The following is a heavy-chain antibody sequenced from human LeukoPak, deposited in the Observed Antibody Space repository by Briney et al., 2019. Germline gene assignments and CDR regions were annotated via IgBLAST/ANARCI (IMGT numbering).Heavy chain of an antibody. CDR2: IIPIFGTA. CDR3: ARALGDCGGDCLDFDY. J-gene: IGHJ4*02. D-gene: IGHD2-21*02. V-gene: IGHV1-69*06. CDR1: GGTFSSYA. Sequence: ASVKVSCKASGGTFSSYAISWVRQAPGQGLEWMGGIIPIFGTANYAQKFQGRVTITADKSTSTAYMELSSLRSEDTAVYYCARALGDCGGDCLDFDYWGQGTLVTVSS.